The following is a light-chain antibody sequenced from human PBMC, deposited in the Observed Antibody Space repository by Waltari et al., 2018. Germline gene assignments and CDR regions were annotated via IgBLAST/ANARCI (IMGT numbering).Light chain of an antibody. Sequence: DIVMTQSPVTLSVSPGERATLSCRASQSLSINLAWYQQKPGQAPRLLMYGASTSSTGIPARFSGSGSGTEFRLTISSLQSEDFAVYDCQPYNNWPRTFCQGTKVEIK. CDR3: QPYNNWPRT. CDR2: GAS. J-gene: IGKJ1*01. V-gene: IGKV3-15*01. CDR1: QSLSIN.